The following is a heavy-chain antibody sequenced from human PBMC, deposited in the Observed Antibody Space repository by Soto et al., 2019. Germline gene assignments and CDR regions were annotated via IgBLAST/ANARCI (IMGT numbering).Heavy chain of an antibody. CDR1: GVSVNSDYYY. CDR3: AREFSNSPEAFDY. CDR2: IYSSGRT. V-gene: IGHV4-61*01. J-gene: IGHJ4*02. Sequence: SETLSLTCAVSGVSVNSDYYYWTWIRQPPGKGLEWIGYIYSSGRTNYNPSLASRLAMSVNTSRNQFSLRLSSVTAADTAVFYCAREFSNSPEAFDYWGQGALVTVSS. D-gene: IGHD1-1*01.